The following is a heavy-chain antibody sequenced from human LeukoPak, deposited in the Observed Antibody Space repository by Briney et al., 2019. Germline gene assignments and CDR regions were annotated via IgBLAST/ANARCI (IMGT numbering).Heavy chain of an antibody. CDR1: GFTFSNYG. Sequence: PGGSLRLSCVDSGFTFSNYGMNWVRQAPGEGLEWLSYISRSGTSKYSADSVKGRFTISRDNAKNSLYLQMNSLRDDDTAVYYCAREANYDDPYYYGMDVWGQGTTVTVSS. D-gene: IGHD4-17*01. V-gene: IGHV3-48*02. J-gene: IGHJ6*02. CDR3: AREANYDDPYYYGMDV. CDR2: ISRSGTSK.